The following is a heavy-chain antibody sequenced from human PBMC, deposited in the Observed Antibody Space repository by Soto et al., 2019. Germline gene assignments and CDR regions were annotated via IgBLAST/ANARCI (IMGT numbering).Heavy chain of an antibody. CDR2: INWNGIST. CDR3: ARDGFQYDDGGYYEFDY. V-gene: IGHV3-20*04. Sequence: GGSLRLSCAVSGFTFGDFPMSWLRQAPGKGLEWVPGINWNGISTSYRDSVKGRFIISRDDAQNSLYLQMNSLRAEDTTLYYCARDGFQYDDGGYYEFDYWGQGTMVTVSS. D-gene: IGHD3-22*01. CDR1: GFTFGDFP. J-gene: IGHJ4*02.